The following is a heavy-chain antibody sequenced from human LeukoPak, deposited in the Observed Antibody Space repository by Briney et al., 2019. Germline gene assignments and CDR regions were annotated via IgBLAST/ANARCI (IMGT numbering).Heavy chain of an antibody. Sequence: HSGGSLRLSCAASGFTFSSYSMYWVRQAPGKGLEWVSYISSGSSNIYYADSVKGRFTISRDNSKNTLYLQMDSLRAEDTALYYCAKAYGSGRSFFDYWGQGTLVTVSS. J-gene: IGHJ4*02. V-gene: IGHV3-48*01. CDR3: AKAYGSGRSFFDY. CDR2: ISSGSSNI. CDR1: GFTFSSYS. D-gene: IGHD3-10*01.